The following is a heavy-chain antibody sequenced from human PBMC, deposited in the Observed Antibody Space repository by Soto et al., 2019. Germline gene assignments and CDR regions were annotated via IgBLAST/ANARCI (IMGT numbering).Heavy chain of an antibody. Sequence: EEQVLESGGGLVQPGGSLRLSCAASGFTFSTYAMSWVRQAPGKGLEWVSVFSGSDESTYYADSVKGRFTISRDNSENTLYLQMNSLRVEDTAVYYCVKGGWLDYWGQGTLVTVSS. CDR2: FSGSDEST. V-gene: IGHV3-23*01. CDR1: GFTFSTYA. J-gene: IGHJ4*02. CDR3: VKGGWLDY. D-gene: IGHD2-15*01.